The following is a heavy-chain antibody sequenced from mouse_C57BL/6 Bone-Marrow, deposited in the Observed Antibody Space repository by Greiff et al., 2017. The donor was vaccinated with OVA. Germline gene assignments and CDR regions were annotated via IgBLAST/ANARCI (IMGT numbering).Heavy chain of an antibody. D-gene: IGHD2-4*01. CDR1: GYAFSSYW. CDR3: ARSVIYYDYDGFAY. J-gene: IGHJ3*01. CDR2: IYPGDGDT. V-gene: IGHV1-80*01. Sequence: QVQLKESGAELVKPGASVKISCKASGYAFSSYWMNWVKQRPGKGLEWIGQIYPGDGDTNYNGKFKGKATLTADKSSSTAYMQLSSLTSEDSAVYFCARSVIYYDYDGFAYWGQGTLVTVSA.